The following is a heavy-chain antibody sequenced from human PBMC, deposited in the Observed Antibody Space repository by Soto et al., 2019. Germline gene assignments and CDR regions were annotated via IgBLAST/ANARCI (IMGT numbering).Heavy chain of an antibody. CDR3: AQAPNFLGSPARHDYYGMDV. CDR2: LSGSGGST. CDR1: GFTFSSHA. V-gene: IGHV3-23*01. J-gene: IGHJ6*02. Sequence: WGSLRLSCAASGFTFSSHAMRWVRQAPGKGLAWVSALSGSGGSTYYADSVKGRFTTSRDNSKNTLYLQRNSLKAEDTAVYYCAQAPNFLGSPARHDYYGMDVWGQGTMVTVSS. D-gene: IGHD1-26*01.